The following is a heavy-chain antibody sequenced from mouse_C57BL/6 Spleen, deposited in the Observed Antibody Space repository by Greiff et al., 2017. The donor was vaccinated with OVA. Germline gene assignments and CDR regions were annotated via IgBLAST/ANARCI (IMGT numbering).Heavy chain of an antibody. J-gene: IGHJ1*03. CDR3: ARDALGRGYFDV. D-gene: IGHD4-1*01. Sequence: EVHLVESGGGLVKPGGSLKLSCAASGFTFSDYGMHWVRQAPEKGLEWVAYISRGSSTIYYADTVQGRFTISRDNAKNTLFLQMSSLSSEDSAVYYWARDALGRGYFDVWGTGTTVTVSS. CDR2: ISRGSSTI. V-gene: IGHV5-17*01. CDR1: GFTFSDYG.